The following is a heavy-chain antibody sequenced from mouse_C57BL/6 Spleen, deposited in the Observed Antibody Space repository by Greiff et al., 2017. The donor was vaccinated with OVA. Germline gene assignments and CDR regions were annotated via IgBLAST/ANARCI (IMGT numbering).Heavy chain of an antibody. J-gene: IGHJ2*01. D-gene: IGHD2-4*01. Sequence: EVQLQQSGPELVKPGASVKISCKASGYTFTDYYMNWVKQSHGKSLEWIGDINPNNGGTSYNQKFKGKATLTVDKSSSTAYMELRSLTSEDSAVYSWERKTDYTPGYGGKGTTLTVSS. CDR1: GYTFTDYY. V-gene: IGHV1-26*01. CDR3: ERKTDYTPGY. CDR2: INPNNGGT.